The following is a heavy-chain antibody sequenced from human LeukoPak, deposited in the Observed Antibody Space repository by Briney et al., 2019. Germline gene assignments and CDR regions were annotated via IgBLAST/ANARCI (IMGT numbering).Heavy chain of an antibody. D-gene: IGHD4-17*01. Sequence: SETLSLTCNVSGYSISSGYYWGWVRQPPGKGLEWIGSVYHSGSTYYNPSLESRVTISVDTSKNQFSLRLSSVTASDTAVYYCARSYGYDAFDIWGQGTMVTVSS. CDR2: VYHSGST. CDR3: ARSYGYDAFDI. J-gene: IGHJ3*02. CDR1: GYSISSGYY. V-gene: IGHV4-38-2*02.